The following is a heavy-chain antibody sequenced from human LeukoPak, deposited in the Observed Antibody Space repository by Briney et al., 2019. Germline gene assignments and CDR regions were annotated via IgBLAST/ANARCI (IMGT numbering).Heavy chain of an antibody. Sequence: PGRSLRLSCAASGFTFSSYAMHWVRQAPGKGLEWVAVISYDGSNKYYADSVKGRFTISRDNSKNTLYLQMNSLRAEDTAVYYCAKTHPAGFFCMDVWGQGTTVTVSS. CDR3: AKTHPAGFFCMDV. J-gene: IGHJ6*02. CDR1: GFTFSSYA. D-gene: IGHD3-3*01. CDR2: ISYDGSNK. V-gene: IGHV3-30-3*02.